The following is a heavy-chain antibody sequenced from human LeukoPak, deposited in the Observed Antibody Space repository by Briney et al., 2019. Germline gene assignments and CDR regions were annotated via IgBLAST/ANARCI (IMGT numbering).Heavy chain of an antibody. D-gene: IGHD3-16*01. CDR2: IRRGANSYTT. V-gene: IGHV3-72*01. CDR1: GFTFSDYI. Sequence: GGSLRLSCAASGFTFSDYIMDWVHQAPGKGLEWVGRIRRGANSYTTEYAASVKGRFTISRDDSKNSLYLHMNSLKTEDTAVYRCSRDGGEGGNSAFDIWGQGTMVTVSS. J-gene: IGHJ3*02. CDR3: SRDGGEGGNSAFDI.